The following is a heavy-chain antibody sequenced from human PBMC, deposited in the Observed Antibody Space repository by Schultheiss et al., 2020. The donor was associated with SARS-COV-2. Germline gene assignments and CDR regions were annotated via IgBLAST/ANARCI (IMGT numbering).Heavy chain of an antibody. CDR1: GGSFSGYY. J-gene: IGHJ6*02. CDR3: ARVLVSATNNNYYYYGMDV. V-gene: IGHV4-34*01. Sequence: SETLSLTCAVYGGSFSGYYWSWIRQPPGKGLEWIGYIYYSGSTYYNPSLKSRVTISVDRSKNQFSLKLSSVTAADTAVYYCARVLVSATNNNYYYYGMDVWGQGTTVTVSS. D-gene: IGHD1/OR15-1a*01. CDR2: IYYSGST.